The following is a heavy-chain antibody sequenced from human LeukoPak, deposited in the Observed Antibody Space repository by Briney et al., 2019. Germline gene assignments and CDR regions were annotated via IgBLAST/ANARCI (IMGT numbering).Heavy chain of an antibody. CDR1: GYTFTSYG. D-gene: IGHD3-22*01. CDR3: ARHYDSSGYYYGPTFDY. V-gene: IGHV1-18*01. Sequence: ASVKVSCKASGYTFTSYGISWVRQAPGQGLEWMGWISVYNGNTNYAQKLQGRVTMTTDTSTSTAYMELRSLRSDDTAVYYCARHYDSSGYYYGPTFDYWGQGTLVTVSS. J-gene: IGHJ4*02. CDR2: ISVYNGNT.